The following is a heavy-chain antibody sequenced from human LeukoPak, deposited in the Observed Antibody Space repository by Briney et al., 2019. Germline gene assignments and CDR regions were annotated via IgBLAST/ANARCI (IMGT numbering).Heavy chain of an antibody. CDR1: GVTFSNYW. V-gene: IGHV3-74*01. CDR2: INFDGSRT. CDR3: ARGGIEYSSSSYFDY. D-gene: IGHD6-6*01. Sequence: GGSLRLSCAASGVTFSNYWMHWVRQAPGKGPVWVSRINFDGSRTAYADSVKGRFTISRDSAKNTLYLQMNSRRAEDTAVYYCARGGIEYSSSSYFDYWGQGTLVTVSS. J-gene: IGHJ4*02.